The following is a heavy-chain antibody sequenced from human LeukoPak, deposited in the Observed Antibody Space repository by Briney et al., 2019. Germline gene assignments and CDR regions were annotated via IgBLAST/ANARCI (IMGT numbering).Heavy chain of an antibody. V-gene: IGHV1-2*02. CDR2: INPNSGGT. D-gene: IGHD4-17*01. CDR3: AGVRNPLKTPWDYGDSLDY. CDR1: GYTFTGYY. Sequence: ASVKVSCKASGYTFTGYYMHWVRQAPGQGLEWMGWINPNSGGTNYAQKFQGRVTITADKSTSTAYMELSSLRSEDTAVYYCAGVRNPLKTPWDYGDSLDYWGQGTLVTVSS. J-gene: IGHJ4*02.